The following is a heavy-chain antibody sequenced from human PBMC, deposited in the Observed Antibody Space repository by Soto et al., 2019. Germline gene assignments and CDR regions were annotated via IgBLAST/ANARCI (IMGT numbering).Heavy chain of an antibody. CDR3: ARDSRAYCGGDCYSCV. Sequence: ASVKVSCKASGYTFTSYGISWVRQAHGQGLEWMGWISAYNGNTNYAQKLQGRVTMTTDTSTSTAYMELRSLRSDDTAVYYCARDSRAYCGGDCYSCVWGQGTMVTVSS. J-gene: IGHJ3*01. D-gene: IGHD2-21*02. V-gene: IGHV1-18*01. CDR1: GYTFTSYG. CDR2: ISAYNGNT.